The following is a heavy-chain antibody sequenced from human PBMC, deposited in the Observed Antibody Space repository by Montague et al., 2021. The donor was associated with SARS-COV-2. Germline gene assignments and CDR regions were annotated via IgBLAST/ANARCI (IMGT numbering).Heavy chain of an antibody. Sequence: SLRLSCAASGFTVSSNYMSWVRQAPGKGLEWVSVIYSGGSTYYADSVKGRFTISRDNSKNTLYLQMNSLRAEDTVVYYCARGYYDSSGYYATVGVHWGQGTLVTVSS. V-gene: IGHV3-66*01. CDR3: ARGYYDSSGYYATVGVH. J-gene: IGHJ4*02. CDR1: GFTVSSNY. CDR2: IYSGGST. D-gene: IGHD3-22*01.